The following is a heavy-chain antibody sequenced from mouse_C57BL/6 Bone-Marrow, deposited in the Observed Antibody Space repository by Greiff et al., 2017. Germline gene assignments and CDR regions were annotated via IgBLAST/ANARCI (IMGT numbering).Heavy chain of an antibody. CDR1: GFTFSSYA. D-gene: IGHD2-4*01. Sequence: EVKLVESGEGLVKPGGSLKLSCAASGFTFSSYAMSWVRQTPEKRLEWVAYISSGGDYIYYADTVKGRVTISRDNARNTPYLQMSSLKSEDTAMYYCTRELIYYDYVWLAYWGQGTLVTVSA. V-gene: IGHV5-9-1*02. J-gene: IGHJ3*01. CDR2: ISSGGDYI. CDR3: TRELIYYDYVWLAY.